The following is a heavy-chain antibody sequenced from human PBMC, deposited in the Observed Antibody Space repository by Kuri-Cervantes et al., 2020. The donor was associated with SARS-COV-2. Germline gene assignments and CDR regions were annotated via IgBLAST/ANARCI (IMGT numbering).Heavy chain of an antibody. CDR3: ARSGDSRHTIFGVVITMGVDY. Sequence: ESLKISCTVSGGSISSSSYYWGWIRQPPGKGLEWIGSIYHSGSTYYNPSLKSRVTISVDTSKNQFSLKLSSVTAADTAVHYCARSGDSRHTIFGVVITMGVDYWGQGTLVTVSS. J-gene: IGHJ4*02. D-gene: IGHD3-3*01. CDR2: IYHSGST. CDR1: GGSISSSSYY. V-gene: IGHV4-39*07.